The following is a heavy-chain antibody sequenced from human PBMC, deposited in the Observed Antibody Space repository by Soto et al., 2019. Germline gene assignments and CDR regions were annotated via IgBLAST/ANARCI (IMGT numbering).Heavy chain of an antibody. D-gene: IGHD6-13*01. CDR3: AKGIVIAAPGAFDY. J-gene: IGHJ4*02. Sequence: GGSLRLSCAASGFTFSSYAMHWVRQAPGKGLEWVAVISYDGSNKYYADSVKGRFTISRDNSKNTLYLQMNSLRAEDTAVYYCAKGIVIAAPGAFDYWGQGTLVTVSS. CDR2: ISYDGSNK. CDR1: GFTFSSYA. V-gene: IGHV3-30-3*01.